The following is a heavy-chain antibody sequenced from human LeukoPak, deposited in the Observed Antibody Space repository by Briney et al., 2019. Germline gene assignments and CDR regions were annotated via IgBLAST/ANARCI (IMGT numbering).Heavy chain of an antibody. D-gene: IGHD3-9*01. CDR1: GLTVSSNF. CDR2: IYIDGNK. V-gene: IGHV3-66*02. Sequence: GGSLRLPCAASGLTVSSNFMIWVRLAPGKGLECVSVIYIDGNKFYADSVKGRFTISRDNSKNTLFLQMNSLRPEDTAVYYCASERRYDILTGYYPLHYWGQGALVTVSS. CDR3: ASERRYDILTGYYPLHY. J-gene: IGHJ4*02.